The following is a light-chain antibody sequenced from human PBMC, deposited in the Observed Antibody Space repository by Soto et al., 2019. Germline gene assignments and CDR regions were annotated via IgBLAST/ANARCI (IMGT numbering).Light chain of an antibody. CDR3: QQYGSSPLT. V-gene: IGKV3-20*01. CDR1: QGFGSGT. Sequence: EIVLTQSPGTCLFSQGEKATFSARASQGFGSGTLAGYHQKPGQAPGLLFYGASSRATGIPDRFSGSGSGTDFTLTISRLEPEDFAVYYCQQYGSSPLTFGQGTKVEIK. CDR2: GAS. J-gene: IGKJ1*01.